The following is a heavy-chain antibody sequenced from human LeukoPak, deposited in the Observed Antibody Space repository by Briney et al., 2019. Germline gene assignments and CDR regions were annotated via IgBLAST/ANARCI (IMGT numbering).Heavy chain of an antibody. CDR1: GYTFTSYG. J-gene: IGHJ4*02. Sequence: ASVTVSCTASGYTFTSYGISWVRQAPGQGLEWMGRISAYNGNTNYAQKLQGRVTMATDTSTSTAYMELRSLRSDDTAVYYCARDKGTTVTPPGYWGQGTLVTVSS. CDR2: ISAYNGNT. V-gene: IGHV1-18*01. CDR3: ARDKGTTVTPPGY. D-gene: IGHD4-17*01.